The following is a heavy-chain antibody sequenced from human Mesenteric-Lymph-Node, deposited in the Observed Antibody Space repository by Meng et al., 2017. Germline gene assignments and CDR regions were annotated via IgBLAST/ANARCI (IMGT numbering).Heavy chain of an antibody. J-gene: IGHJ4*02. V-gene: IGHV4-34*01. CDR3: ARDTSYFYDTSGYDY. Sequence: SETLSLTCAVYGGSFSGYYWSWIRQPPGKGLEWIGSAYSTGSTYYNPSLKSRVTISLDTSKNQFSLRLSSVTAADTAVYYCARDTSYFYDTSGYDYWGQGTLVTVSS. CDR2: AYSTGST. D-gene: IGHD3-22*01. CDR1: GGSFSGYY.